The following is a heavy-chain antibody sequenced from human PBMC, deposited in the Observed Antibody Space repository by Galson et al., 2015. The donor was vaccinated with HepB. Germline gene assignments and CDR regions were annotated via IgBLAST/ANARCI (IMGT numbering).Heavy chain of an antibody. Sequence: SVKVSCKASGGTFSSYPLSWVRQAPGQGLEWMGRVIPIIDVTNYAQKFQGRVTITADKSTSTVYMELKSLRSEDTAVYYCARRGHRGSDLDYQFYYGMDVWGQGTTVTVSS. CDR2: VIPIIDVT. CDR3: ARRGHRGSDLDYQFYYGMDV. CDR1: GGTFSSYP. D-gene: IGHD1-26*01. V-gene: IGHV1-69*02. J-gene: IGHJ6*02.